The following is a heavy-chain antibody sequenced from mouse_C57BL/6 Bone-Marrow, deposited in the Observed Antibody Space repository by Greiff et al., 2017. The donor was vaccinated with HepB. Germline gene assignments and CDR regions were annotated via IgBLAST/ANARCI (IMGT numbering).Heavy chain of an antibody. D-gene: IGHD1-1*01. CDR2: ISSGGSYT. CDR1: GFTFSSYC. V-gene: IGHV5-6*01. J-gene: IGHJ1*03. CDR3: ARPSTVVYWYFDV. Sequence: EVQLVESGGDLVKPGGSLKLSCAASGFTFSSYCMSWVRQTPDKRLEWVATISSGGSYTYYPDSVKGRFTISRDNAKNTLYLQMSSLKFEAKAMDYCARPSTVVYWYFDVWGTGTTVTVSS.